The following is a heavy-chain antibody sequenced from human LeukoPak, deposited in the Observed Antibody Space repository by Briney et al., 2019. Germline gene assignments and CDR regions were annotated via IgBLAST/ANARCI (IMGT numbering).Heavy chain of an antibody. CDR3: ARDLADCYLFDY. CDR2: LTYDGSDK. V-gene: IGHV3-30-3*01. J-gene: IGHJ4*02. D-gene: IGHD3/OR15-3a*01. CDR1: GFTFRNYA. Sequence: SGGSLSLSCAASGFTFRNYAMHWVRQAPGKGLEWVATLTYDGSDKDYTDSVKGRFTISRDKSKNTLYLQMNSLRAEDTAVYYCARDLADCYLFDYWGQGTLVTVSS.